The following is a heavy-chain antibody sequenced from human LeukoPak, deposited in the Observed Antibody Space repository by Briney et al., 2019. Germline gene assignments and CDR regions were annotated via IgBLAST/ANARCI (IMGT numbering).Heavy chain of an antibody. V-gene: IGHV3-23*01. CDR2: ISGSGTRT. D-gene: IGHD3-10*01. Sequence: PGGSLRLSCAASGFTFSSYAMSWVRQAPGRGLEWVSAISGSGTRTYYADSVRGRLTISRDNSKNTLYLQMNSLRAEDTAVYYCAKYLFSGSHGDFDYWGQGTLVTVSS. CDR3: AKYLFSGSHGDFDY. J-gene: IGHJ4*02. CDR1: GFTFSSYA.